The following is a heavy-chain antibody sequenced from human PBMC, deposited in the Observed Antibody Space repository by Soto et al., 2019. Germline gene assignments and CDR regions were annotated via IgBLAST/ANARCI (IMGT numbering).Heavy chain of an antibody. CDR2: IWYDGNNK. J-gene: IGHJ4*02. CDR1: GFTFSNYG. V-gene: IGHV3-33*01. CDR3: ARGLHSLFDY. D-gene: IGHD2-21*01. Sequence: GGALRVSCAASGFTFSNYGMHWVRQAPGKGLEWVAVIWYDGNNKHYADSVKGRFTISRDNSNNTLYVQMTSLRAEDTAVYYCARGLHSLFDYWGQGTLVTVSS.